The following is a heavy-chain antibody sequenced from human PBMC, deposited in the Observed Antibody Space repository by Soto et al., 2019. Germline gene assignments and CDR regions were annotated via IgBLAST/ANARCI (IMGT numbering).Heavy chain of an antibody. CDR2: VKSKVDGGSI. Sequence: EVQLVESGGGLVEPGGSLRLSCAASGFTFNGAWMNWVRQAPGKGLGWVGRVKSKVDGGSIDYAAPVRGRFTISRDDSRNTVDLQMNSLSAEDSAMYYCSADLPDWGAYAFDYWGQGTLVTVSS. CDR3: SADLPDWGAYAFDY. CDR1: GFTFNGAW. V-gene: IGHV3-15*07. D-gene: IGHD3-16*01. J-gene: IGHJ4*02.